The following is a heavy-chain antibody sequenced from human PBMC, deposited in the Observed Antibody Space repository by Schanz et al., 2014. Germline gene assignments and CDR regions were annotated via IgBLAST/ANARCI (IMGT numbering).Heavy chain of an antibody. CDR3: ATAEDASGSYGLPACGV. D-gene: IGHD3-10*01. Sequence: QVQLVQSGAEVKKAGASVKVSCKVSGYTLSKLSIHWVRQAPGKGLEWMGGLDLEDGEIVYAEQLKGRVTMTEDTSTDTAYVELSSLRSQDTAVYYCATAEDASGSYGLPACGVWGQGTTVIVSS. CDR1: GYTLSKLS. J-gene: IGHJ6*02. V-gene: IGHV1-24*01. CDR2: LDLEDGEI.